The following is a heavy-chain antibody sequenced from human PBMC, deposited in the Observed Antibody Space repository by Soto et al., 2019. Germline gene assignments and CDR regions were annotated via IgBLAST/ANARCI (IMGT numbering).Heavy chain of an antibody. V-gene: IGHV4-59*01. Sequence: SETLSLTCTVSGGSMSSYYGTWLRQSPGRGLEWIGYISYSGSTYYNPSLKSRVTISADTSKNQFSLRMNSMIAADTAVYYCARADPDASVGYWGQGTLVTVSS. CDR1: GGSMSSYY. J-gene: IGHJ4*02. CDR2: ISYSGST. D-gene: IGHD2-15*01. CDR3: ARADPDASVGY.